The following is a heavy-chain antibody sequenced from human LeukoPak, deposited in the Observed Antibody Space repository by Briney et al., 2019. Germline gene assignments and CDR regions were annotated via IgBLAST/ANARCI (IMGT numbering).Heavy chain of an antibody. CDR1: GFTFRDSA. V-gene: IGHV3-23*01. D-gene: IGHD6-13*01. Sequence: GGSLRLSCAASGFTFRDSAMSWVRQAPGKGLEWVSAISGSGGSTYYADSVKGRFTISRDNSKNTLYLQMNSLRAEDTAVYYCAKGVDSSSWYWFDPWGQGTLVTVSS. CDR3: AKGVDSSSWYWFDP. CDR2: ISGSGGST. J-gene: IGHJ5*02.